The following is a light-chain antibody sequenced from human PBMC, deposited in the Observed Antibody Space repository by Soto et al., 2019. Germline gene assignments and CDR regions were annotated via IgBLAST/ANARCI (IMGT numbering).Light chain of an antibody. J-gene: IGKJ1*01. CDR1: QSVSSY. CDR2: DAS. Sequence: EIVLTQSPATLSLSPGERATLSCRASQSVSSYLAWYQQKPGQAPRLLIYDASTRATGIPARFSGSGSGTEFTLTISSLQSEDFAVYYCQQYNNWPRKFGQGTRVDIK. V-gene: IGKV3-15*01. CDR3: QQYNNWPRK.